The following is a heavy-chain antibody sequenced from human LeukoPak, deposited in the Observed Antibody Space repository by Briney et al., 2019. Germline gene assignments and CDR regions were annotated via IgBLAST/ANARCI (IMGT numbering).Heavy chain of an antibody. CDR2: ISRSATTI. Sequence: GGSLRLSCAASGFTFSSYEMNWVRQAPGKGLEWVSSISRSATTIYYADSVKGRFTISRDNAKNSLYLQMNSLRTEDTALYYCAKGDVWGSYRYAFDIWGQGTMVTVSS. D-gene: IGHD3-16*02. CDR3: AKGDVWGSYRYAFDI. CDR1: GFTFSSYE. J-gene: IGHJ3*02. V-gene: IGHV3-48*03.